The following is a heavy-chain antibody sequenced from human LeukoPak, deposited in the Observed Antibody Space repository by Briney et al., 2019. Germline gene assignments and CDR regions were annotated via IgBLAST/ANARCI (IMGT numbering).Heavy chain of an antibody. J-gene: IGHJ4*02. D-gene: IGHD3-3*01. CDR3: ARSAIFGVVIISDY. Sequence: SAKVSCKASGGTFSSYAISWVRQAPGQGLEWMGRIIPILGIANYAQKFQGRVTITPDKSTSTAYMELSSLRSEDTAVYYCARSAIFGVVIISDYWGQGTLVTVSS. V-gene: IGHV1-69*04. CDR1: GGTFSSYA. CDR2: IIPILGIA.